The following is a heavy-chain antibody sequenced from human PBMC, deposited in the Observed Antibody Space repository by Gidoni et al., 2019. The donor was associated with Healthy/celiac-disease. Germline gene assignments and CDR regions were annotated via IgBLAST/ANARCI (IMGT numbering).Heavy chain of an antibody. CDR2: ISGSGGGT. J-gene: IGHJ2*01. Sequence: EVQLLESGGDLVQPGGSLGLSCAASGFTFSSYAMSWVRQAPGKGLEWVSAISGSGGGTYYADSVKGRFTVSRDNSKNTLYLQMNSLRAEDTAVYYCAKTLSTAAYYWYFDLWGRGTLVTVSS. CDR3: AKTLSTAAYYWYFDL. V-gene: IGHV3-23*01. CDR1: GFTFSSYA. D-gene: IGHD6-13*01.